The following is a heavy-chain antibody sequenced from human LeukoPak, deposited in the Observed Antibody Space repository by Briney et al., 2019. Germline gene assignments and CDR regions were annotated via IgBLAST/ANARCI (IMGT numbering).Heavy chain of an antibody. J-gene: IGHJ6*03. D-gene: IGHD6-19*01. Sequence: SETLSLTCTVSGGSISSSSYYWGWIRQPPGKGLEWIGSIYYSGSTYYNPSLKSRVTISVDTSKNQFSLKLSSVTAADTAVYYCARPSSGYSSGWFYHYYYYYYYMDVWGKGTTVTVSS. CDR3: ARPSSGYSSGWFYHYYYYYYYMDV. CDR2: IYYSGST. V-gene: IGHV4-39*07. CDR1: GGSISSSSYY.